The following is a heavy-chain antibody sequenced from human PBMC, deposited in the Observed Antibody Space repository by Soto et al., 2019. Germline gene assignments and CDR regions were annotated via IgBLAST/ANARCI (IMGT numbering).Heavy chain of an antibody. J-gene: IGHJ5*02. Sequence: ASVKVSCKASGYTFTGYYMHWVRQAPGQGLEWMGWINPNSGGTNYAQKFQGRVTMTRETSISTAYMELSRLRSDDTAVYYCARAGSGYYGSGSYRIPTNNWFAPWGKGTLVTVSS. D-gene: IGHD3-10*01. CDR2: INPNSGGT. CDR3: ARAGSGYYGSGSYRIPTNNWFAP. CDR1: GYTFTGYY. V-gene: IGHV1-2*02.